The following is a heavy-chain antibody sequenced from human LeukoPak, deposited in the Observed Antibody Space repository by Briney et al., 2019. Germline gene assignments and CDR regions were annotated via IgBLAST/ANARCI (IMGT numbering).Heavy chain of an antibody. Sequence: SQTLSLTCAISGDSVSSNSAAWNWIRQSPSRGLEWLGRTYYRSKWYNDYAVSVKSRITINPDTSKNQFSLQLSSVTAADTAVYYCARVGSTVVTPPDYWGQGTLVTVSS. CDR3: ARVGSTVVTPPDY. J-gene: IGHJ4*02. CDR2: TYYRSKWYN. V-gene: IGHV6-1*01. D-gene: IGHD4-23*01. CDR1: GDSVSSNSAA.